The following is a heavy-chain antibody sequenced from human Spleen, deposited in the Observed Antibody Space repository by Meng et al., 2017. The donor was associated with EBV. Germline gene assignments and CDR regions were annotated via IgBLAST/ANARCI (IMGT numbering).Heavy chain of an antibody. CDR3: VREGEGYSGSGSLYTLDY. J-gene: IGHJ4*02. CDR2: INPNTGNP. D-gene: IGHD3-10*01. Sequence: QVQLVQSGSELKEPGASVKVSCKTSGYIFTSHALNWVRQAPGHGLEWIGWINPNTGNPMHAQGFTGRFVFSFDTSVSTAYLQISSLKAEDTAVYFCVREGEGYSGSGSLYTLDYWGQGTLVTVSS. CDR1: GYIFTSHA. V-gene: IGHV7-4-1*02.